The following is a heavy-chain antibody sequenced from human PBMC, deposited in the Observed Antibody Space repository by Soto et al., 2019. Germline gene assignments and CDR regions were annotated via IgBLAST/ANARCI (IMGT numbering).Heavy chain of an antibody. V-gene: IGHV3-74*01. CDR1: GFTFSSYW. Sequence: EVQLVESGGGLVQPGGSLRLSCAASGFTFSSYWMHWVRQAPGKGLVWVSRINSDGSSTSYADSVKGRFTISRDNAKNTLYLQMNSLRAEDTAVYYCGSGAVAGNFDYWGQGTLVTVSS. D-gene: IGHD6-19*01. J-gene: IGHJ4*02. CDR2: INSDGSST. CDR3: GSGAVAGNFDY.